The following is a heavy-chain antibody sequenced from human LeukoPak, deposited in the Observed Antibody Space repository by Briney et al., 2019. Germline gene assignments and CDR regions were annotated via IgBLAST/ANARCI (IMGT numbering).Heavy chain of an antibody. Sequence: PGGSLRLSCAASGFTFSSYSMNWVRQAPGKGLEWVSSISSSSSCIYYADSVKGRFTISRDNAKNSLYLQMNSLRAEDTAVYYCASGYSSGWSLDAFDIWGQGTMVTVSS. CDR2: ISSSSSCI. CDR3: ASGYSSGWSLDAFDI. CDR1: GFTFSSYS. D-gene: IGHD6-19*01. J-gene: IGHJ3*02. V-gene: IGHV3-21*01.